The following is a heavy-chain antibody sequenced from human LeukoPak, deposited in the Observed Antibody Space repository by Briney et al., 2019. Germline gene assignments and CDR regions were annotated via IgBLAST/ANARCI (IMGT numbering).Heavy chain of an antibody. CDR2: IYYSGTT. CDR1: GGSISSYY. D-gene: IGHD1-26*01. Sequence: SQTLSLTCTVSGGSISSYYWSWIRQPPGKGLEWIGYIYYSGTTDYNPSLRTRVTISVDASRNQFSLNLSSVTAADTAVYYCARWSGSVTARNYYYYMDVWGEGTTVTVSS. V-gene: IGHV4-59*08. CDR3: ARWSGSVTARNYYYYMDV. J-gene: IGHJ6*03.